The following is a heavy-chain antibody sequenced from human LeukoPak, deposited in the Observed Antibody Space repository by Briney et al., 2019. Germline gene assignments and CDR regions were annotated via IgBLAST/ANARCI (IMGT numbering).Heavy chain of an antibody. CDR3: AKASCSGGSCYWDY. J-gene: IGHJ4*02. D-gene: IGHD2-15*01. Sequence: HPGGSLRLSCAASGFTFSSYAMHWVRQAPGKGLEWVAVISYDGSNKYYADSVKGRFTISRDNSKNTLYLQMNSLRAEDTAVYYCAKASCSGGSCYWDYWGQGTLVTVSS. V-gene: IGHV3-30-3*01. CDR1: GFTFSSYA. CDR2: ISYDGSNK.